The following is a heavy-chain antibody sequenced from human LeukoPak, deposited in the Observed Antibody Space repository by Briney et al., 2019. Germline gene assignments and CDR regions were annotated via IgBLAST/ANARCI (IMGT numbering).Heavy chain of an antibody. CDR2: INPSGGST. J-gene: IGHJ5*02. D-gene: IGHD2-15*01. CDR1: GFTFSSYG. Sequence: GGSLRLSCAASGFTFSSYGMHWVRQAPGQGLGWMGIINPSGGSTSYAQKFQGRVTMTRDTSTSTAYMELSSLRSEDTAVYYCARDCGGSSSDNWFDPWGQGTLVTVSS. V-gene: IGHV1-46*01. CDR3: ARDCGGSSSDNWFDP.